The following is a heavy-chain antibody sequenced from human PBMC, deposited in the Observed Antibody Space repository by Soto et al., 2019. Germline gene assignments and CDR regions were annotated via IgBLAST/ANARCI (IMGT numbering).Heavy chain of an antibody. V-gene: IGHV1-69*04. D-gene: IGHD2-2*01. J-gene: IGHJ4*02. CDR3: AREEYCSSTSCPIDY. CDR1: GGTFSSYT. Sequence: GASVKVSCKASGGTFSSYTISWVRQAPGQGLEWMGRIIPILGIANYAQKFQGRVTITADKSTSTAYMELSSLRSEDTAVYYCAREEYCSSTSCPIDYWGQGTLVTVSS. CDR2: IIPILGIA.